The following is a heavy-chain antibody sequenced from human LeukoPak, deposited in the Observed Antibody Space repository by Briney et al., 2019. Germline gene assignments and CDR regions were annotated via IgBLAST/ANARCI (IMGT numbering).Heavy chain of an antibody. CDR2: ISYDGSNK. V-gene: IGHV3-30*03. J-gene: IGHJ4*02. Sequence: GRSLRLSCAASGFTFSSYGMHWVRQAPGKGLEWVAVISYDGSNKYYADSVKGRFTISRDNSKNTLYLQMNSLRAEDTAVYYCARNTPLFNWGQGTLVTVSS. D-gene: IGHD5-18*01. CDR1: GFTFSSYG. CDR3: ARNTPLFN.